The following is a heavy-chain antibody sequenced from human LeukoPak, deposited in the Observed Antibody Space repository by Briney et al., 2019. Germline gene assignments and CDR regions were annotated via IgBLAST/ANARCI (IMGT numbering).Heavy chain of an antibody. CDR2: IYSGGST. V-gene: IGHV3-53*01. D-gene: IGHD5-18*01. CDR1: GFTVSSNY. Sequence: GGSLRLSCAASGFTVSSNYMSWVRQAPGKGLEWVSVIYSGGSTYYADSVKGRFTISRDNSKNTLHPQMNSLRAEDTAVYYCAREYTDSFDYWGQGTLVTVSS. CDR3: AREYTDSFDY. J-gene: IGHJ4*02.